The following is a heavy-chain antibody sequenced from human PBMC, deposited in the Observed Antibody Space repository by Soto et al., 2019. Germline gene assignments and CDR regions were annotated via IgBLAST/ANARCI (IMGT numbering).Heavy chain of an antibody. CDR3: ARDRGHSSGYYPYWFDP. CDR1: GGTFSSYA. V-gene: IGHV1-69*12. D-gene: IGHD3-22*01. Sequence: QVQLVQSGAEVTKPGSSVKVSCKASGGTFSSYAISWVRQAPGQGLEWMGEIIPIFGTANYAQKFQGRVTITADESTRTAYMELSSLRSEDTAVYYCARDRGHSSGYYPYWFDPWGQGTLVTVSS. CDR2: IIPIFGTA. J-gene: IGHJ5*02.